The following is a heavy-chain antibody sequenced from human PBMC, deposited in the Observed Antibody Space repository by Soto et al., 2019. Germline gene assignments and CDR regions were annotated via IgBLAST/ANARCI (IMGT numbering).Heavy chain of an antibody. V-gene: IGHV1-69*01. J-gene: IGHJ3*02. D-gene: IGHD4-17*01. CDR1: GGSFSTYG. CDR3: ARDGVDVSRTTVRHGALDI. CDR2: FIPVFTTA. Sequence: QVQLVQSGAEVKKPGSSVKVSCKASGGSFSTYGISWVRQAPGQRLEWMGGFIPVFTTAKYAQKFQGRVSITADESTDTAYMELSSLRSEDTAVYFCARDGVDVSRTTVRHGALDIWGQGTVVTVSS.